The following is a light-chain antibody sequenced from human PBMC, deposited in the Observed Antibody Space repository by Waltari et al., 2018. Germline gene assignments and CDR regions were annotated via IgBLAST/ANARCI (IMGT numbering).Light chain of an antibody. J-gene: IGKJ2*01. CDR3: HQYYTTPYT. CDR1: QSITNY. V-gene: IGKV3-11*01. Sequence: EIVLTQSPATLSLSPGERATLSCRASQSITNYFAWYQQKRGQAPRLLISDASNRATGIPARFSGSGSGTDFTLTVSSLQAEDVAVYYCHQYYTTPYTFGQGTKLEIK. CDR2: DAS.